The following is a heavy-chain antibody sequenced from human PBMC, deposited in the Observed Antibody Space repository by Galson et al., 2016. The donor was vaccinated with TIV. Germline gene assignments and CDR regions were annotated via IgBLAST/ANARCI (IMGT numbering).Heavy chain of an antibody. CDR3: ARCRGDYYYGIDV. Sequence: PPGKGLEWIGEIFRGGRTKYNASRKSRVTISADESKNQFSLKLNSVTAADTAVYSCARCRGDYYYGIDVWGQGTTVTVSS. V-gene: IGHV4-4*01. J-gene: IGHJ6*02. CDR2: IFRGGRT. D-gene: IGHD3-10*01.